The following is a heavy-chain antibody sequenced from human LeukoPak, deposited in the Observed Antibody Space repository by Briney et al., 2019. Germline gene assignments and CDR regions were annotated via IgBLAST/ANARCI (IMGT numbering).Heavy chain of an antibody. CDR3: ARDYDYEDAGGFDY. D-gene: IGHD3-22*01. J-gene: IGHJ4*02. Sequence: GGSLRLSCAASEFAFSSYAMHWIRQAPGKGLEWVAVISYDGSHKFYTDSVKGRFTISRDNSKNTLYLQMNSLRAEDTAVYYCARDYDYEDAGGFDYWGQGTLVTVSS. CDR1: EFAFSSYA. CDR2: ISYDGSHK. V-gene: IGHV3-30*04.